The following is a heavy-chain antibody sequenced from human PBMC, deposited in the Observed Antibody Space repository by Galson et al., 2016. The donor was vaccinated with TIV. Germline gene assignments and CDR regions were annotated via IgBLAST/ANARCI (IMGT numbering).Heavy chain of an antibody. D-gene: IGHD2/OR15-2a*01. Sequence: SLRLSCAASGFIFSDYALSWVRQAPGKGLEWVPGIRGNGRETYYVDSVKGRFTISRDNSKNMLYLQMSSLRAEDTALYYCAKDSFYDSEAFDAWGQGTMVTVSS. CDR1: GFIFSDYA. J-gene: IGHJ3*01. V-gene: IGHV3-23*01. CDR3: AKDSFYDSEAFDA. CDR2: IRGNGRET.